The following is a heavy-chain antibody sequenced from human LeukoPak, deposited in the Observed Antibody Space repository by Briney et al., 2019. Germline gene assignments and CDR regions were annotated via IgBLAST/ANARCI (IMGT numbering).Heavy chain of an antibody. J-gene: IGHJ6*03. D-gene: IGHD3-3*01. CDR2: ISSSGSTI. CDR3: AKAYTIFGEVIFQYLYMDV. Sequence: PGGSLRLSCAASGFTFSSYEMNWVRQAPGKVLEWVSYISSSGSTIYYADSVKGRFTISRDNAKNSLYLQMNSLRAEDTAVYYCAKAYTIFGEVIFQYLYMDVWGKGTTVTVSS. V-gene: IGHV3-48*03. CDR1: GFTFSSYE.